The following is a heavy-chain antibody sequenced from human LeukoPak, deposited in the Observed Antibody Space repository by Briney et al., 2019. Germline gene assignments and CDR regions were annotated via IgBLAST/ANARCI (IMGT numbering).Heavy chain of an antibody. Sequence: ASVKVSCKVSGYTLTELSMHWVRQAPGKGLEWMGGFDPEDGETIYAQKFQGRVTMTEDTSADTAYMELSSLRSEDTAVYYCATIVSSGYAYFDYWGQGTLVTVSS. CDR1: GYTLTELS. CDR3: ATIVSSGYAYFDY. V-gene: IGHV1-24*01. J-gene: IGHJ4*02. CDR2: FDPEDGET. D-gene: IGHD3-22*01.